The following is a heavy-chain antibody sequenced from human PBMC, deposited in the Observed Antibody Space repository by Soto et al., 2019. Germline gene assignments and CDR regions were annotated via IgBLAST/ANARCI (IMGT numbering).Heavy chain of an antibody. V-gene: IGHV3-23*01. CDR2: ISGSGGST. D-gene: IGHD6-6*01. J-gene: IGHJ4*02. CDR3: AKDRLDSSSGYDY. Sequence: GGSLRLSCAASGFTFSSYAMSWVRQAPGKGLEWVSAISGSGGSTYYADSVKGRFTISRNNSKNTLYLQMNSLRAEDTAVYYCAKDRLDSSSGYDYWGQGTLVTVSS. CDR1: GFTFSSYA.